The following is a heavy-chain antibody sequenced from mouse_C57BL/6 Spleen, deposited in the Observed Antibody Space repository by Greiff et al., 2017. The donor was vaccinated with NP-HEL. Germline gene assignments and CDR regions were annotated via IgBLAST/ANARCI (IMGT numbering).Heavy chain of an antibody. J-gene: IGHJ3*01. CDR3: AREPYYYGSSYEAWFAY. CDR2: IYPGDGDT. V-gene: IGHV1-82*01. CDR1: GYAFSSSW. D-gene: IGHD1-1*01. Sequence: QVQLKESGPELVKPGASVKISCKASGYAFSSSWMNWVKQRPGKGLEWIGRIYPGDGDTNYNGKFKGKATLTADKSSSTAYMQLSSLTSEDSAVYFCAREPYYYGSSYEAWFAYWGQGTLVTVSA.